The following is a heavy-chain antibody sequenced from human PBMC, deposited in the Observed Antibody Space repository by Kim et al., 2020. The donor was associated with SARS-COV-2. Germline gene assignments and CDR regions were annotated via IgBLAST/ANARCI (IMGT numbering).Heavy chain of an antibody. CDR2: ISSSGHT. CDR1: GFSFSDNA. J-gene: IGHJ4*02. Sequence: GGSLRLSCSPSGFSFSDNAMTWIRQAPGQGLECLSAISSSGHTSYTDSVKGRFTISRDNAKKSLLLQMNSMRVEDTAVYYCAIDNDGYNSFDYWGQGTLVSVSS. CDR3: AIDNDGYNSFDY. D-gene: IGHD5-12*01. V-gene: IGHV3-11*06.